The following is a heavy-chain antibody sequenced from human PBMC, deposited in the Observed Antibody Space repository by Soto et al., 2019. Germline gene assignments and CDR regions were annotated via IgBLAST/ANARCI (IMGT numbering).Heavy chain of an antibody. J-gene: IGHJ4*02. Sequence: PSETLSLTCTVSGGSISGYYWSWIRQPPGKGLEWIGYMYNTGSTVYNPSFKSRVTISVDTSKNQFSLKLNSVTAADTAVYYCAREGDSSGYIFDYWGQGTLVTVSS. CDR1: GGSISGYY. CDR3: AREGDSSGYIFDY. D-gene: IGHD3-22*01. CDR2: MYNTGST. V-gene: IGHV4-59*01.